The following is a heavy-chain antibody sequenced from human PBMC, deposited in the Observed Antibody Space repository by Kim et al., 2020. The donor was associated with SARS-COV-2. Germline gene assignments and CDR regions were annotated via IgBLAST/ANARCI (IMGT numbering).Heavy chain of an antibody. Sequence: AVSVKNRITINPDTSKNQFSLQLNSVTPEDTAVYYCARVIAAAGIGAFDIWGQGTMVTVSS. J-gene: IGHJ3*02. V-gene: IGHV6-1*01. D-gene: IGHD6-13*01. CDR3: ARVIAAAGIGAFDI.